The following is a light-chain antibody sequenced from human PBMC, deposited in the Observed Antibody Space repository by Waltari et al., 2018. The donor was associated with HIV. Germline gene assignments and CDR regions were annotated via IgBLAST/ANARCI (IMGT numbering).Light chain of an antibody. Sequence: QSALTQPPSASGSPGQSVTISCTGTSSDVGGDDYVSWYQQYPDKAPKLMSYEVKKRPYGVPDRFSGSKSGNTASLTVSGLQAEDEADYYCSSYAGSNNFVFGAGTKVTVL. CDR3: SSYAGSNNFV. J-gene: IGLJ1*01. V-gene: IGLV2-8*01. CDR1: SSDVGGDDY. CDR2: EVK.